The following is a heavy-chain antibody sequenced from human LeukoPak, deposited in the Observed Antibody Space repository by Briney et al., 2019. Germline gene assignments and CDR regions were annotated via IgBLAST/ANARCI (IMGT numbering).Heavy chain of an antibody. CDR3: ARDRGRTWADY. V-gene: IGHV3-7*01. D-gene: IGHD3-16*01. CDR2: INQDESER. J-gene: IGHJ4*02. Sequence: GGSLRLSCAASGFTFSSYWMSWVRQAPGKGLEWVANINQDESERYYVGSVKGRFTISRDNAKNSLYLQMNSLRAEDTAVYYCARDRGRTWADYWGQGTLVTVSS. CDR1: GFTFSSYW.